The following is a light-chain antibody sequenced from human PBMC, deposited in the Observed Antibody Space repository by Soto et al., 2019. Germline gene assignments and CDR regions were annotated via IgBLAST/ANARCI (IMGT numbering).Light chain of an antibody. J-gene: IGKJ4*01. CDR2: AAS. CDR3: QQANSFPPT. CDR1: QGISSW. V-gene: IGKV1-12*01. Sequence: DIQMTQSPSSVSASVGDRVTITCRASQGISSWVAWYQQKPGKAPNLLIYAASSLQTGVPSRFSGSGSGTDFTLTISSLQPEDFATYYCQQANSFPPTFGGGTKVEIK.